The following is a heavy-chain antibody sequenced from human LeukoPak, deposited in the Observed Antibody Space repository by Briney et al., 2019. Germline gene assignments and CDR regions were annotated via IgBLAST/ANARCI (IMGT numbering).Heavy chain of an antibody. CDR2: ISTSGSP. V-gene: IGHV4-4*07. D-gene: IGHD4/OR15-4a*01. CDR1: GGSISNYY. CDR3: ARDLTTPPYNWFDP. J-gene: IGHJ5*02. Sequence: SETLSLTCTVSGGSISNYYWSWIRQTAGKGLEWIGLISTSGSPNYNPSLKSRVTMSVDTSKNQFSLKLSSVTAADTAVYYCARDLTTPPYNWFDPWGRGTLVTVSS.